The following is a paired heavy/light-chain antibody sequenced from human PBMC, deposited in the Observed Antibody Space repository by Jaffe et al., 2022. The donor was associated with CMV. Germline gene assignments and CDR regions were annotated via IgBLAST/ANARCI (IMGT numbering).Heavy chain of an antibody. CDR1: GYSFSSYW. CDR2: ISPADSDT. J-gene: IGHJ2*01. V-gene: IGHV5-51*01. CDR3: ARLAYCGGDCYFRVTSTLGWYFDL. D-gene: IGHD2-21*02. Sequence: EVQLVQSGAEVKKPGESLKISCKVSGYSFSSYWIGWVRQMPGKGLEWMGIISPADSDTEYSPSFQGQVTISVDKSISTAYLQWSSLKASDTAMYYCARLAYCGGDCYFRVTSTLGWYFDLWGRGTLVTVSS.
Light chain of an antibody. J-gene: IGKJ1*01. CDR2: KTS. CDR3: QQYNSWWT. Sequence: DIQMTQSPSTLSASVGDRVTITCRASQSISNWLAWYQQKPGKAPKLLIYKTSSLESGVPSRFSGSGSGTEFTLTISSLQPDDFATYYCQQYNSWWTFGQGTKVEIK. V-gene: IGKV1-5*03. CDR1: QSISNW.